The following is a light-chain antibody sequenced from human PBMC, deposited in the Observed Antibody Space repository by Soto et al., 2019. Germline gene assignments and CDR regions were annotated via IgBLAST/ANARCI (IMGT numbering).Light chain of an antibody. CDR2: AAS. CDR1: QSVGNN. Sequence: EIVMTQSPVTLSVSPGGRATLSCRASQSVGNNLAWYQQKPGQAPRLLIYAASSRATGLSARFTGSGSGTEVARTVESLEAEELAVDFWQGYRQWARTVGGGTKGEIK. CDR3: QGYRQWART. J-gene: IGKJ4*02. V-gene: IGKV3-15*01.